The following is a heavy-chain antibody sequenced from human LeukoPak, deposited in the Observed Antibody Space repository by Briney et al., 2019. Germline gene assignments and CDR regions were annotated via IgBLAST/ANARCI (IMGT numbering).Heavy chain of an antibody. J-gene: IGHJ4*02. Sequence: GGSLRLSCAASGFTFSDYYMSWIRQAPGKGLEWVSAISGNGGSTYYADSVKGRFTISRDNSKNTLYLQMNSMSAEDTAVYYCAKGSGLSSYYYDSSGYSTLFDYWGQGTLVTVCS. CDR1: GFTFSDYY. CDR3: AKGSGLSSYYYDSSGYSTLFDY. V-gene: IGHV3-23*01. D-gene: IGHD3-22*01. CDR2: ISGNGGST.